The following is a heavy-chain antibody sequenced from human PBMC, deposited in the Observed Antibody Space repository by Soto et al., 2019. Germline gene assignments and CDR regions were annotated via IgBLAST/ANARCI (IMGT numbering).Heavy chain of an antibody. CDR2: INHSGST. V-gene: IGHV4-34*01. CDR1: GGSFSGYY. CDR3: ARGWGYSYLDY. D-gene: IGHD5-18*01. J-gene: IGHJ4*02. Sequence: QVQLQQWGAGLLKPSETLSLTCAVYGGSFSGYYWSWIRQPPGKGLEWIGEINHSGSTNYNPSLKCRVTISVDTSKNQFSLKLSSVTAADTAVYYCARGWGYSYLDYWGQGTLVTVSS.